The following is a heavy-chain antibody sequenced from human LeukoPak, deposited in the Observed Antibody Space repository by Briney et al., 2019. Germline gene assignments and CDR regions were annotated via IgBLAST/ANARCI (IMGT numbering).Heavy chain of an antibody. CDR2: VYTSGRT. CDR3: ARQVDVGCSSTSCYGHGAFDI. CDR1: GGSIHSFY. J-gene: IGHJ3*02. V-gene: IGHV4-4*07. D-gene: IGHD2-2*01. Sequence: SETLSLTCTVSGGSIHSFYWNWLRQPAGKGLEWIGRVYTSGRTIYNPSLKSRVTMSVDASKNLLSLKVTSVSAADTAVYYCARQVDVGCSSTSCYGHGAFDIWGQGPVVTVSS.